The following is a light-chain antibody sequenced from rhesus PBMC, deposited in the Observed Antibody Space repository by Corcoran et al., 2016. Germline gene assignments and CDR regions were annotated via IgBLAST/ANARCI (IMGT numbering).Light chain of an antibody. V-gene: IGKV1-33*02. CDR1: QGISNA. Sequence: DIQMSQSPSSLSASVGDQVTITCRASQGISNALAWYQQTPGKAPKLLIYAASGLEYGVPSRFSGSRSGTDFTLTISSLQPEDCATYYCQQVYNTPFTFGQGTKVEIK. J-gene: IGKJ2*01. CDR3: QQVYNTPFT. CDR2: AAS.